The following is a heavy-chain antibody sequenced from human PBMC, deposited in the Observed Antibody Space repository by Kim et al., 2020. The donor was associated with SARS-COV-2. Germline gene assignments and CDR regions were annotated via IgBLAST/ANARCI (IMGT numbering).Heavy chain of an antibody. CDR1: GFTFDDYT. CDR2: ISWDGGST. D-gene: IGHD5-18*01. Sequence: GGSLRLSCVASGFTFDDYTMNWVRQAPGKGLEWVSLISWDGGSTYYEDSVKGRFTISRDNSKNTLYMQMTSLRTEDTALFYCSNDILWSEIAMGHGMDVRGQGTTVTVSS. J-gene: IGHJ6*02. V-gene: IGHV3-43*01. CDR3: SNDILWSEIAMGHGMDV.